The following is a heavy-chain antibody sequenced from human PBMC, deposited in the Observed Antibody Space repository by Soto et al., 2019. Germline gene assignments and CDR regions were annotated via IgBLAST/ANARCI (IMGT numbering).Heavy chain of an antibody. CDR3: ARAPRGDYGDFFAFDI. CDR2: INHSGST. CDR1: GGSFSGYY. V-gene: IGHV4-34*01. D-gene: IGHD4-17*01. J-gene: IGHJ3*02. Sequence: SETLSLTCAVYGGSFSGYYWSWIRQPPGKGLEWIGEINHSGSTNYNPSLKSRVTISVDTSKNQFSLKLSSVTAADTAVYYCARAPRGDYGDFFAFDIWGQGTMVTVSS.